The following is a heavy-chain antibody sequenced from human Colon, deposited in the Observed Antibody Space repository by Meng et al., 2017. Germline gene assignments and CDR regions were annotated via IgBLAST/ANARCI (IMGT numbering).Heavy chain of an antibody. J-gene: IGHJ4*02. CDR1: VYTFIDSH. D-gene: IGHD3-10*01. V-gene: IGHV1-46*01. CDR3: ARAGSSTSPPRDY. Sequence: VQVVQSGSEVKKPGASVKVSCKSSVYTFIDSHGHWVRQAPGQGLEWMGMISCSGGSTSYPNKFQGRVTMTSDTSTSTVYMELSSLRSDDTAVYFCARAGSSTSPPRDYWGQGTLVTVSS. CDR2: ISCSGGST.